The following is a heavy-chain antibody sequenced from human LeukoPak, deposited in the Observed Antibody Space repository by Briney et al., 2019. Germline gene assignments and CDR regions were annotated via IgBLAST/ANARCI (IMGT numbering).Heavy chain of an antibody. CDR2: IYYSRCT. D-gene: IGHD3-22*01. V-gene: IGHV4-39*01. CDR1: GGSVSSSSYY. J-gene: IGHJ4*02. Sequence: PSETLSLTCTVSGGSVSSSSYYWGRIRQPPGKGLEWIGSIYYSRCTYYNPSVKSRVPRSVDTTKNQFSLKLGSVTAADTGVYYCARHPIDTYYYDSSGWLWGQGTLVTVPS. CDR3: ARHPIDTYYYDSSGWL.